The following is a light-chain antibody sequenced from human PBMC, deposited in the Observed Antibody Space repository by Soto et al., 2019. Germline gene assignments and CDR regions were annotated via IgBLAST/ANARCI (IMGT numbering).Light chain of an antibody. CDR2: GNN. Sequence: QSVLTQPPSVSGAPGQRVTISCTGDNTNIEAGYDVHWYQHLPGAAPKLLIYGNNNRPSGVPDRFSGSKSGTSASLAITGLQAEDEADYYCQSCDIRVIDTVVFGGGTKLTVL. V-gene: IGLV1-40*01. J-gene: IGLJ2*01. CDR1: NTNIEAGYD. CDR3: QSCDIRVIDTVV.